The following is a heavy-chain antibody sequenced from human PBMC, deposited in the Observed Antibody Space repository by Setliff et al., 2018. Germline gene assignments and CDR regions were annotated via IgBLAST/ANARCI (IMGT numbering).Heavy chain of an antibody. CDR1: GFTFSSYW. V-gene: IGHV3-74*01. CDR2: INSDGSST. D-gene: IGHD6-19*01. CDR3: ARGGEAVAGTLISLDY. J-gene: IGHJ4*02. Sequence: GGSLRLSCAASGFTFSSYWMHWVRQAPGKGLVWVSRINSDGSSTTYADSVKGRFTISRDNAKNALYLQMNSLRAEDTAVYYCARGGEAVAGTLISLDYWGQGTLVTVSS.